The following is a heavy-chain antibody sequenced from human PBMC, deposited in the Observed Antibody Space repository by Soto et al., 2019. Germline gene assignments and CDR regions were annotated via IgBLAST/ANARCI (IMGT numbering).Heavy chain of an antibody. CDR1: DDSISSGSYY. D-gene: IGHD5-18*01. CDR3: AREDGYGVIDY. CDR2: IYYSGNT. V-gene: IGHV4-31*03. J-gene: IGHJ4*02. Sequence: QVQLQESGPGLVKPSQTLSLTCTVSDDSISSGSYYWSWIRQHPGKGLEWIGYIYYSGNTYYNPSLKSRVTISVDTSKNQFSLKLSSVTAADTAVFYCAREDGYGVIDYWGQGTLVTVSS.